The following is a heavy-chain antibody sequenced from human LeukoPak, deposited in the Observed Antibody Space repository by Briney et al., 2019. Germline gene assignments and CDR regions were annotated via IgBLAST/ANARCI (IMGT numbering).Heavy chain of an antibody. CDR1: GFTFSSYA. D-gene: IGHD1-26*01. V-gene: IGHV3-48*02. CDR3: VRDPYGTVGATVDI. J-gene: IGHJ3*02. Sequence: GGALRLSCAASGFTFSSYAMNWVRQAPGKGLEWISFITSSSSTISYADSVKGRFIISRDNAKNSLYLQMNSLRDEDTAVYYCVRDPYGTVGATVDIWGQGTLVTVSS. CDR2: ITSSSSTI.